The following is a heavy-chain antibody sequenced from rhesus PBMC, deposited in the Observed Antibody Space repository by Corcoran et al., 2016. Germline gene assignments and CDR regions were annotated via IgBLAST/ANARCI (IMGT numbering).Heavy chain of an antibody. CDR1: GGSISDDYY. CDR2: IYGSGGGT. Sequence: QVQLQESGPGLVKPSETLSLTCAVSGGSISDDYYWSWIRQPPGKGLEWIGYIYGSGGGTNYNPFLKNRVTISIDTSKNQFSLKLSSVTAADTAVYYCARGGYSQRNWGQGVLVTVSS. J-gene: IGHJ4*01. CDR3: ARGGYSQRN. D-gene: IGHD1-44*02. V-gene: IGHV4-106*01.